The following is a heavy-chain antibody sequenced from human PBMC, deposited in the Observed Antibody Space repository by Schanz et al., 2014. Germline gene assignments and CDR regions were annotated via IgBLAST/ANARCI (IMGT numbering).Heavy chain of an antibody. V-gene: IGHV3-7*05. CDR3: AKGRFGELSAFDT. CDR2: IKHDGSVK. Sequence: EVQLVESGGGLVQPGGSLRLSCTASGFTFSDYWMSWVRQAPGKGPECVANIKHDGSVKDYVDSVEGRFTISRDNAKRSLFLQMTSLRVEDTAVYYCAKGRFGELSAFDTWGQGTRVTVSS. J-gene: IGHJ3*02. D-gene: IGHD3-10*01. CDR1: GFTFSDYW.